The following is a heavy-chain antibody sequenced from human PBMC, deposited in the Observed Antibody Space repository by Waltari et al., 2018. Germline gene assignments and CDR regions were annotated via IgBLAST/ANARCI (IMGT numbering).Heavy chain of an antibody. D-gene: IGHD2-8*01. J-gene: IGHJ4*02. CDR3: AGSLPGKGTRY. Sequence: EVQLLESGGGLVQPGGSLRLSCAASGFTFCSYAMRWVRQAPGKGLEWVSVIYSGGSTYYADSVKGRFTISRDNSKNTLYLQMNSLRAEDTAVYYCAGSLPGKGTRYWGQGTLVTVSS. CDR2: IYSGGST. V-gene: IGHV3-23*03. CDR1: GFTFCSYA.